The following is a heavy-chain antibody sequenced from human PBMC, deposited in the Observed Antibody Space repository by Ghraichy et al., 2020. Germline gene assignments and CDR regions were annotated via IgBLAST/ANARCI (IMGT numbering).Heavy chain of an antibody. CDR2: ISGSGGST. V-gene: IGHV3-23*01. CDR3: VKDQQGELPSFNWFDP. CDR1: GLIFSTYA. Sequence: GGSLRLSCAASGLIFSTYAMSWVRLAPGKGLEWVSAISGSGGSTYYADSVKGRFTISRDNSRDTLYLQMNSLRAEDTAIYYCVKDQQGELPSFNWFDPWGQGTLVTVSS. D-gene: IGHD3-16*01. J-gene: IGHJ5*02.